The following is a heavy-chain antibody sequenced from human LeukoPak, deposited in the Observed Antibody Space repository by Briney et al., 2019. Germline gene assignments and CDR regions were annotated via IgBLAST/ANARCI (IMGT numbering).Heavy chain of an antibody. J-gene: IGHJ4*02. V-gene: IGHV3-15*01. Sequence: PGGSLRLSCAASGFTFSSYAMSWVRQAPGKGLEWGGRIKSKTDGGTTDYATPVKGRFTISRDDSKNTLFLQMNSLNTEVTAVYYCTRGGYSRGWYRDYFDYWGQGTLVTVSS. CDR1: GFTFSSYA. D-gene: IGHD6-19*01. CDR2: IKSKTDGGTT. CDR3: TRGGYSRGWYRDYFDY.